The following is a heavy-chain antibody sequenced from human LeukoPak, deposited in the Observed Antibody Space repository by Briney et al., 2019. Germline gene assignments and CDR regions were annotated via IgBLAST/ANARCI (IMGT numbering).Heavy chain of an antibody. Sequence: GGSLRLSCAASGFTFSSYSMNWVRQAPGKGLEWVSYISSSSSTIYDADSVKGRFTISRDNAKNSLYLQMNSLRDEDTAVYYCARAGYCSSTSCSTVHYYYYGMDVWGQGTTVTVSS. J-gene: IGHJ6*02. CDR3: ARAGYCSSTSCSTVHYYYYGMDV. V-gene: IGHV3-48*02. D-gene: IGHD2-2*01. CDR1: GFTFSSYS. CDR2: ISSSSSTI.